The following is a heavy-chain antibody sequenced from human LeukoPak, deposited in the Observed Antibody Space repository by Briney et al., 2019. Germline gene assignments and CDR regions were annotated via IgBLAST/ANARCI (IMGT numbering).Heavy chain of an antibody. Sequence: SETLSLTCTVSGGSISSRSYYWGWIRQPPGKGLEWIGSLYYSGSTYYNPSLKSRVTITVDTSKNQFSLKLSSVTAADTSVYYCARSHIVAVTGFAFDIWGQGTLVTVSS. CDR1: GGSISSRSYY. V-gene: IGHV4-39*01. CDR3: ARSHIVAVTGFAFDI. D-gene: IGHD2-21*02. J-gene: IGHJ3*02. CDR2: LYYSGST.